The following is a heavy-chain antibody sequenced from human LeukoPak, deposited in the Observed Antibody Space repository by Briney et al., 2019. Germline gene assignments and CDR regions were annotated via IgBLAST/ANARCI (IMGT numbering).Heavy chain of an antibody. V-gene: IGHV3-23*01. Sequence: GGSLRLSCAVSGFTFTSYAMSWVRQAPGKGLEWVSSISVSGGTTYYADSVKGRFTISRDNSMNTLYLQMNSLRAEDTAVYYCAKDQAKLRYFDWLLIDAFDIWGQGTMVTVSS. CDR3: AKDQAKLRYFDWLLIDAFDI. CDR2: ISVSGGTT. J-gene: IGHJ3*02. CDR1: GFTFTSYA. D-gene: IGHD3-9*01.